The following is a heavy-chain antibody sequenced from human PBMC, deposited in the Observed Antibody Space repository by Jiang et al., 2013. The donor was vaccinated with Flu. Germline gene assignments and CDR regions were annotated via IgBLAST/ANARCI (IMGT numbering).Heavy chain of an antibody. J-gene: IGHJ4*02. Sequence: ALLKPSETLSLTCTVSGGSISSSSYYWGWIRQPPGKGLEWIGSIYYSGSTYYNPSLKSRVTISVDTSKNQFPLKLSSVTAADTAVYYCARRYCGGDCHVDYWGQGTLVTVSS. CDR2: IYYSGST. D-gene: IGHD2-21*02. CDR1: GGSISSSSYY. CDR3: ARRYCGGDCHVDY. V-gene: IGHV4-39*01.